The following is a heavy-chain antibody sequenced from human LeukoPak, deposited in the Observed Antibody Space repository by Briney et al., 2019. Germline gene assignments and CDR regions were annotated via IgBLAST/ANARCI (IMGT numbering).Heavy chain of an antibody. J-gene: IGHJ4*02. CDR2: INHSGST. V-gene: IGHV4-34*01. CDR1: GGSISSYY. D-gene: IGHD3-22*01. CDR3: ARGRYYYDSSGYFFGRNFDY. Sequence: SETLSLTCTVSGGSISSYYWSWIRQPPGKGLEWIGEINHSGSTNYNQSLKSRVTISVDTSKNQFSLKLSSVTAADTAVYYCARGRYYYDSSGYFFGRNFDYWGQGTLVTVSS.